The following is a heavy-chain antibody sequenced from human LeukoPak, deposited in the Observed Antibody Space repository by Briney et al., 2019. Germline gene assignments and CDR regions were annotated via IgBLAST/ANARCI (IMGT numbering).Heavy chain of an antibody. V-gene: IGHV3-53*04. Sequence: GGSLRLSCATSGFTVSSNHLSWVRQAPEKGLEWVSVIYSGGGTFYADSVKGRFTISRHNSRNTLYLQMNSLRAEDTAVYYCARENLSGWFDPWGQGTLVTVSS. J-gene: IGHJ5*02. CDR1: GFTVSSNH. D-gene: IGHD2-15*01. CDR2: IYSGGGT. CDR3: ARENLSGWFDP.